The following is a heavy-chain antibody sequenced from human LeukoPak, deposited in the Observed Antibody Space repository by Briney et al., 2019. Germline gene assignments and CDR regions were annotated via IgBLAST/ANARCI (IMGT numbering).Heavy chain of an antibody. CDR1: GFTFSDYA. D-gene: IGHD4-17*01. Sequence: GGSLRLSCTASGFTFSDYAMSWVRQAPGKGLEWVSGISGSGGSIRYADSVKGRFIISRDNSKNTLYLQMNSLRAEDTAVYYCAKWDDYGDYGFDYWGQGTLVTVSS. CDR2: ISGSGGSI. V-gene: IGHV3-23*01. J-gene: IGHJ4*02. CDR3: AKWDDYGDYGFDY.